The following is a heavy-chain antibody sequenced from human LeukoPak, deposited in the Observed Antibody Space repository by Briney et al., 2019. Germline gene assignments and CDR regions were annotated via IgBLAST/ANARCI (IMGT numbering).Heavy chain of an antibody. CDR1: GFTFSNYA. CDR2: ITGGGSGI. CDR3: AKWGDYDVLTGYYVSDY. V-gene: IGHV3-23*01. J-gene: IGHJ4*02. D-gene: IGHD3-9*01. Sequence: GGSLRLSCAASGFTFSNYAMSWVRQAAGKGLEWVSAITGGGSGIYYADSMKSRFTISRDNSKNTLYLQINSLRAEDAAVYYCAKWGDYDVLTGYYVSDYWGQGTLVTVSS.